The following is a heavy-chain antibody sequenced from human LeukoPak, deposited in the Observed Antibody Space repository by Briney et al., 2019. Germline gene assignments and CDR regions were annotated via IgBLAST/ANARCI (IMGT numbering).Heavy chain of an antibody. CDR2: INPNSGGT. Sequence: GASVKVSCKASGYTFTGYYMHWVRQAPGQGLEWMGWINPNSGGTNYAQKFQGRVTMTRDTSISTAYMELSRLRSDDTAVYYCARDQDKDSGYENDYWGQGTLVTVSS. CDR1: GYTFTGYY. CDR3: ARDQDKDSGYENDY. J-gene: IGHJ4*02. V-gene: IGHV1-2*02. D-gene: IGHD5-12*01.